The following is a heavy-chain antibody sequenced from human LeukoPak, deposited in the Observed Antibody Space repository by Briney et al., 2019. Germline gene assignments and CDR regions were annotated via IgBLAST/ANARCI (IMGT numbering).Heavy chain of an antibody. D-gene: IGHD3-10*01. V-gene: IGHV3-23*01. CDR1: GYTFSSYG. CDR3: ARDLRVRGVSDY. Sequence: PGGSLRLSCAASGYTFSSYGMSWVRQAPGKGLEWVSAISGSGGSTYYADSVKGRFTISRDNAENSLYLQMNSLRAEDTAVYYCARDLRVRGVSDYWGQGTLVTVSS. J-gene: IGHJ4*02. CDR2: ISGSGGST.